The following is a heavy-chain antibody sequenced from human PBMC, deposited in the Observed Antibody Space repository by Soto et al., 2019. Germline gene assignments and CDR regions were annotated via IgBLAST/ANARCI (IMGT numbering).Heavy chain of an antibody. CDR2: IYYSGST. D-gene: IGHD2-15*01. V-gene: IGHV4-59*12. CDR1: GGSISSYY. Sequence: PSETLSLTCTVSGGSISSYYWSWIRQPPGKGLEWIGYIYYSGSTYYNPSLKSRVTISVDTSKNQFSLKLSSVTAADTAVYYCARDDAPGGNLDYWGQGTLVTVSS. CDR3: ARDDAPGGNLDY. J-gene: IGHJ4*02.